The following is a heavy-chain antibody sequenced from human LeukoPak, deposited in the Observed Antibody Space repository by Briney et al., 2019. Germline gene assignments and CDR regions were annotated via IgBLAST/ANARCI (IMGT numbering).Heavy chain of an antibody. V-gene: IGHV3-49*03. Sequence: PGGSLRLSCAASGFTFSSYAMSWFRQAPGKGLEWVGFIRSKAYGGTTEYAASVKGRFTISRDDSKSIAYLQMNSLKTEDTAVYYCARGFAATVTRLDYWGQGTPVTVSS. CDR1: GFTFSSYA. J-gene: IGHJ4*02. CDR3: ARGFAATVTRLDY. CDR2: IRSKAYGGTT. D-gene: IGHD4-17*01.